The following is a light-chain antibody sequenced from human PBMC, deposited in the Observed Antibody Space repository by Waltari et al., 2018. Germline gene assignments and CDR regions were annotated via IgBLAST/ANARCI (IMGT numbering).Light chain of an antibody. CDR2: DVT. J-gene: IGLJ2*01. V-gene: IGLV2-14*03. CDR3: SSYTTSSVI. CDR1: SSDVGGYDF. Sequence: QSALTQPASVSGSPGQSITISCTGTSSDVGGYDFVSWFQQHPGKAPQLMIYDVTKRPSGISNRFSGSKSGNTASLTISGLQAEDEANYYCSSYTTSSVIFGGGTK.